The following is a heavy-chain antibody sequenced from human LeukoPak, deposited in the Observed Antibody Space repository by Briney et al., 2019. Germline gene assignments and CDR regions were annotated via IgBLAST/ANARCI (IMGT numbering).Heavy chain of an antibody. J-gene: IGHJ5*02. D-gene: IGHD2-2*01. CDR1: GFTFSSYG. V-gene: IGHV3-30*02. Sequence: PGGSLRLSCAASGFTFSSYGMHWVRQAPGKGLEWVAFIQYDGSNKYYADSVKGRFTISRDNSKNTLYLQMNSLRAEDTAVYYCAKAGDCSSTSCYPSWFDPWGQGTLVTVSS. CDR2: IQYDGSNK. CDR3: AKAGDCSSTSCYPSWFDP.